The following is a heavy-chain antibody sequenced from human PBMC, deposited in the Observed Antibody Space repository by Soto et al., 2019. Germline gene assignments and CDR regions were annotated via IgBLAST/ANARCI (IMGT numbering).Heavy chain of an antibody. V-gene: IGHV4-34*01. CDR1: GGSFSGYY. Sequence: PSETLSLTCAVYGGSFSGYYWSWIRQPPGKGLEWIGEINHSGSTNYNPSLKSRVTISVDTSKNQFSLKLSSVTAADTAVYYCARGWRPYYYYYMDVRGKGTTVTVSS. CDR3: ARGWRPYYYYYMDV. D-gene: IGHD1-1*01. J-gene: IGHJ6*03. CDR2: INHSGST.